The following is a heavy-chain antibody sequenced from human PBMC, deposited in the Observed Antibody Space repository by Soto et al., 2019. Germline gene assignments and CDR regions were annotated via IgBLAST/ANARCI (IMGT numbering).Heavy chain of an antibody. CDR2: ISGSGGST. D-gene: IGHD6-19*01. CDR3: ASRSSGWYFDY. J-gene: IGHJ4*02. CDR1: GFTFSSYA. Sequence: EVQLLESGGGLVQPGGSLRLSCAASGFTFSSYAMNWVPQPPGRGLEWVSVISGSGGSTYYADSVKGRFTISRDNSKNTLYLQMNSLRVEDTAVYYCASRSSGWYFDYWGQGTLVTVSS. V-gene: IGHV3-23*01.